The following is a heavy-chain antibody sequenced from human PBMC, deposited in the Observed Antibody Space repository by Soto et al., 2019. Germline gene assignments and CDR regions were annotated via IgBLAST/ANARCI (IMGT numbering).Heavy chain of an antibody. Sequence: PSETLSLTCAVSGYSISSGYYWGWIRQPPGKGPEWIGRIYHSGSTYYNPSLKSRVTISVDTSKNQFSLKLSSVTAADTAVYYCAGGITMVRGVIIGYYYYGMDVWGQGTTVTVSS. CDR3: AGGITMVRGVIIGYYYYGMDV. CDR1: GYSISSGYY. V-gene: IGHV4-38-2*01. CDR2: IYHSGST. D-gene: IGHD3-10*01. J-gene: IGHJ6*02.